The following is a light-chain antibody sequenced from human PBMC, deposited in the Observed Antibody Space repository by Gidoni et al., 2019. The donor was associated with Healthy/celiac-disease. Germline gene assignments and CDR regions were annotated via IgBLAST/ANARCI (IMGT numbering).Light chain of an antibody. CDR1: SLRSYY. Sequence: SSELTQDPAVSVALGQTVRITCQGDSLRSYYASWYQQKPGPAPVLVIYGQNNRPSGIPDRFSGSSSGLPASLTLTRAQAEDEADYSCPSRDSSGNHVVFGGGTKLTVL. CDR2: GQN. V-gene: IGLV3-19*01. J-gene: IGLJ2*01. CDR3: PSRDSSGNHVV.